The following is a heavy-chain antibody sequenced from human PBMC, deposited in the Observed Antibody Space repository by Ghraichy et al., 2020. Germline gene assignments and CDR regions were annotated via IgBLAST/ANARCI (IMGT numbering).Heavy chain of an antibody. CDR2: IKRDGSEK. D-gene: IGHD2-21*01. CDR1: GFTFSPYW. J-gene: IGHJ3*02. V-gene: IGHV3-7*03. Sequence: GGSLRLSCAASGFTFSPYWMRWVRQVPRTGLEWVANIKRDGSEKYYVDSVKGRFSISRDNAKNSLYLQMNSLRAEDTAVYFCARGGGGWGFDIWGQGTVVTVFS. CDR3: ARGGGGWGFDI.